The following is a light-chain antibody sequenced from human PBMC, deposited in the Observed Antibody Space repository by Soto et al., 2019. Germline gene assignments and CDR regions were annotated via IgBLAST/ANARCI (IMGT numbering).Light chain of an antibody. CDR1: QDISNY. Sequence: DIQMPQSPSSLSASVGDRVTITCQASQDISNYLNWYQQKPGKAPKLLIYDASNLETGVPSRFSGSGYGTDFTFTISSLQTEDIATYYCQQYDNRPLTFGGGTKVEIK. CDR3: QQYDNRPLT. CDR2: DAS. J-gene: IGKJ4*01. V-gene: IGKV1-33*01.